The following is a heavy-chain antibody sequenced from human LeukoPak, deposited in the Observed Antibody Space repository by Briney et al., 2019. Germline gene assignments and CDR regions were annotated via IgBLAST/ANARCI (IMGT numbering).Heavy chain of an antibody. Sequence: ASVKVSCKASGYTFTSYGITWVRQAPGHGLEWMGWISPKNGNRNYAQNLQDRLTMTTDTSTNTAYLELRGLRSDDTAVYYCVRRDIFGNGYDDYWGQGTLVTVSS. V-gene: IGHV1-18*01. CDR3: VRRDIFGNGYDDY. CDR1: GYTFTSYG. D-gene: IGHD5-12*01. J-gene: IGHJ4*02. CDR2: ISPKNGNR.